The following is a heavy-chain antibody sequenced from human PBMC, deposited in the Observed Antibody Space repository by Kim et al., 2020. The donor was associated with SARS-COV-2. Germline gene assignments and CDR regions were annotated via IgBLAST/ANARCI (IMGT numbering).Heavy chain of an antibody. CDR3: ANLFDY. CDR2: SSSSYI. J-gene: IGHJ4*02. V-gene: IGHV3-21*01. Sequence: SSSSYIYYADSVTGRFTISRDNAKNSLYLQMNSLRAEDTAVYYCANLFDYWGQGTLVTVSS.